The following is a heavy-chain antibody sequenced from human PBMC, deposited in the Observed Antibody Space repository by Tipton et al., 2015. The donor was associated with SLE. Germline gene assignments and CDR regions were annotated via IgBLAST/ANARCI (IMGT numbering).Heavy chain of an antibody. CDR1: GGSSSGYY. J-gene: IGHJ4*02. D-gene: IGHD1-14*01. Sequence: TLSLTCAIYGGSSSGYYWSWIRQPPGKGLEWIGEINHSGGTDYNPSLKSRVTISVDTSKNQFSLKVNPVTAADTAVYYCARPDLIWGQGTLVTVSS. V-gene: IGHV4-34*01. CDR2: INHSGGT. CDR3: ARPDLI.